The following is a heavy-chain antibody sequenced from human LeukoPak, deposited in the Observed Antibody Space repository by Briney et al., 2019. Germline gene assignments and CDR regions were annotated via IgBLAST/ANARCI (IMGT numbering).Heavy chain of an antibody. CDR3: AKDSGPCTSGYYGH. V-gene: IGHV3-23*01. CDR1: GFTFSSYA. D-gene: IGHD3-22*01. J-gene: IGHJ4*02. CDR2: ISGGGGTT. Sequence: GGSLRLSCAASGFTFSSYAMSWVRQAPGKRLEWVSAISGGGGTTYYADSVKGRFTISRDNSKNTVFLQMNSLRDEDTAVYYCAKDSGPCTSGYYGHWGQGTLVTVSS.